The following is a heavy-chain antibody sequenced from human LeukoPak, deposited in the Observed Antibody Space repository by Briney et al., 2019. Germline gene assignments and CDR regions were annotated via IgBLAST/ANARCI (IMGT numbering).Heavy chain of an antibody. V-gene: IGHV4-34*01. CDR3: ARTYYDYVWGSYRYMKDRAFDI. CDR2: INHSGST. Sequence: PSETLSLTCAVYGVSFSGHYWSWIRQPPGKGLEWIGEINHSGSTNYNPSHKSRVTISVDTSKNQFSLKLSSVTAADTAVYYCARTYYDYVWGSYRYMKDRAFDIWGQGTMVTVSS. D-gene: IGHD3-16*02. CDR1: GVSFSGHY. J-gene: IGHJ3*02.